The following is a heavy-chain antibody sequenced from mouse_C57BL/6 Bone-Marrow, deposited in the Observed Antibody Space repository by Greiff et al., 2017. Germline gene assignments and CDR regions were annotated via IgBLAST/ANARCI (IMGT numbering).Heavy chain of an antibody. CDR1: GFSLTSYG. Sequence: VQVVESGPGLVQPSQSLSITCTVSGFSLTSYGVHWVRQSPGKGLEWLGVIWRGGSTDYNAAFMSRLSITKDNSKSQVFFKRNSLQADDTAIYYGAKGPYYYGSSLAYWGQGTLVTVSA. J-gene: IGHJ3*01. V-gene: IGHV2-5*01. D-gene: IGHD1-1*01. CDR2: IWRGGST. CDR3: AKGPYYYGSSLAY.